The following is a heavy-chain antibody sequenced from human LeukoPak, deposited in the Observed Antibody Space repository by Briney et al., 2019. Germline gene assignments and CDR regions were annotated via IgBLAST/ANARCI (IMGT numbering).Heavy chain of an antibody. V-gene: IGHV3-30*19. Sequence: GGSLRLSCAASGFTFSSYGMHWVRQAPGKGLEWVAVIWYDGSNKYYADSVKGRFTISRDNSKNTLYLQMNSLRAEDTAVYYCARGPVGATLSYWGQGTLVTVSS. CDR1: GFTFSSYG. D-gene: IGHD1-26*01. CDR2: IWYDGSNK. CDR3: ARGPVGATLSY. J-gene: IGHJ4*02.